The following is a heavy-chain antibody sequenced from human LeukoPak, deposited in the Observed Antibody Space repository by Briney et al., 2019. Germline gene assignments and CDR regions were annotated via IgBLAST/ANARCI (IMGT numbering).Heavy chain of an antibody. CDR3: ARARDNYDISSFSALDY. CDR2: A. Sequence: ANYAQKFQGRVTITADESTSTAYMEVSSLRSEDTAVYYCARARDNYDISSFSALDYWGQGTLVTVSS. D-gene: IGHD3-22*01. V-gene: IGHV1-69*01. J-gene: IGHJ4*02.